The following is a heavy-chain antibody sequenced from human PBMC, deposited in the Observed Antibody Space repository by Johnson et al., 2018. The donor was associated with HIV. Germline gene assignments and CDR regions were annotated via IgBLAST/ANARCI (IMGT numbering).Heavy chain of an antibody. CDR2: IKEDGSEK. J-gene: IGHJ3*02. V-gene: IGHV3-7*05. CDR3: AASPEDLRAFDI. D-gene: IGHD2-15*01. CDR1: GFTFRSYW. Sequence: VQLVESGGGLVQPGRSLRLSCAASGFTFRSYWMSWVRQAPGKGLEWVANIKEDGSEKYYVDSVKGRFTISRDNAKNSVYLQMKSLRAEDTAVYYCAASPEDLRAFDIWGQGTMVTVSS.